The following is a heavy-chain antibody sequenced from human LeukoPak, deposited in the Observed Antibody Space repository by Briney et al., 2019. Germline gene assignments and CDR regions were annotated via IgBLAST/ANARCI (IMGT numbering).Heavy chain of an antibody. D-gene: IGHD6-13*01. V-gene: IGHV3-21*01. CDR2: ISSSSSYI. J-gene: IGHJ4*02. CDR3: ARGFGSSWFYFDY. Sequence: PGGSLRLSCVASGFTFSNAWMNWVRQAPGKGLEWVSSISSSSSYIFYADSVKGRFTISRDNAKNSLYLQMDSLRAEDTAVYYCARGFGSSWFYFDYWGQGTLVTVSS. CDR1: GFTFSNAW.